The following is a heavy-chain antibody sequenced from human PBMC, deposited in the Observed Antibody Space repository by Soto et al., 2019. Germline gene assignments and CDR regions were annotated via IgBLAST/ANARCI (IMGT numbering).Heavy chain of an antibody. V-gene: IGHV3-21*01. D-gene: IGHD6-13*01. CDR2: ISSSSTYI. Sequence: SWVRQAPGKGLEWVSSISSSSTYIYYADSVKGRFTISRDNARNSLYLQMNSLRAEDTAVYYCARAPLAAAFDYWGQGTLVTVSS. J-gene: IGHJ4*02. CDR3: ARAPLAAAFDY.